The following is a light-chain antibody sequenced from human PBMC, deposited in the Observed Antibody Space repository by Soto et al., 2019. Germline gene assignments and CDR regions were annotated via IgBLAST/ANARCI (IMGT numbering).Light chain of an antibody. CDR2: GNV. V-gene: IGLV1-40*01. CDR3: QAYDTSLSGVV. Sequence: QSVLTQSPSVSGAPGQRITISCTGSSSNIGADYDVHWYQQFPGTAPKLLIDGNVDRPSGVPDRFSASKSGTSASLAITGLQAEDEADYYCQAYDTSLSGVVFGTGTKLTVL. J-gene: IGLJ1*01. CDR1: SSNIGADYD.